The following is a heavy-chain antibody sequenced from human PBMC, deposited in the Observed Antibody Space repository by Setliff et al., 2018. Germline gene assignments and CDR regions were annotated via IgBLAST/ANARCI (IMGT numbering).Heavy chain of an antibody. CDR3: ARGTDYHGSGSYWAKDV. V-gene: IGHV4-39*01. Sequence: ETLSLTCSVSGGSITSGGGFYWAWIRQPPGKELEWIGSFYSFGSIYYSPSLKNRVTISGDTSSNQFSLNLNSVTAADTAVYYCARGTDYHGSGSYWAKDVWGKGTTVTVSS. D-gene: IGHD3-10*01. J-gene: IGHJ6*04. CDR1: GGSITSGGGFY. CDR2: FYSFGSI.